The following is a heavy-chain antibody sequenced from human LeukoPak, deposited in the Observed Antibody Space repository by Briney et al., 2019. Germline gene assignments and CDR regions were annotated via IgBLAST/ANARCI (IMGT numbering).Heavy chain of an antibody. Sequence: PSETLSLTCAVYGGSFNDYFWSWIRQPPGKGLEWIGEINHSGSTKYTASLKSRVAISVDTSKNQFSLKLNSVTAADTAVYFCARGHLRTGTREFDYWGQGTPVTASS. D-gene: IGHD1-7*01. CDR3: ARGHLRTGTREFDY. J-gene: IGHJ4*02. CDR2: INHSGST. V-gene: IGHV4-34*01. CDR1: GGSFNDYF.